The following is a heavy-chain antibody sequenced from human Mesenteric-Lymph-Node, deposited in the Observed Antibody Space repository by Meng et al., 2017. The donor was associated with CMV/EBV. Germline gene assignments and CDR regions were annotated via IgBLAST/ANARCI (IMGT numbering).Heavy chain of an antibody. V-gene: IGHV4-34*01. J-gene: IGHJ4*02. Sequence: QLLLWGAGLLNPSLTLSLPLAADGWSFSGYDWSWIRQPPGKGLEWIGEINHSGSTNYDPSLKSRVTISVDTSKNQFSLKLSSVTAADTAVYYCARHQRWLKSEGGFNYWGQGTLVTVSS. CDR3: ARHQRWLKSEGGFNY. CDR2: INHSGST. CDR1: GWSFSGYD. D-gene: IGHD4-23*01.